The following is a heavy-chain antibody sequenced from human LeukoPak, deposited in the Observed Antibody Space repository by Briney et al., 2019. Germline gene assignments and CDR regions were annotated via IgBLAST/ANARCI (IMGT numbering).Heavy chain of an antibody. CDR3: ARGFSQYVDY. CDR2: IYYSGST. Sequence: PSETLSLTCTVSGGPISSYYWSWIRQPPGKGLEWIGYIYYSGSTNYNPSLKSRVTISLDTSKNQFSLKLNSMTAADTAVYYCARGFSQYVDYWGQGTLVTVSS. J-gene: IGHJ4*02. V-gene: IGHV4-59*01. CDR1: GGPISSYY.